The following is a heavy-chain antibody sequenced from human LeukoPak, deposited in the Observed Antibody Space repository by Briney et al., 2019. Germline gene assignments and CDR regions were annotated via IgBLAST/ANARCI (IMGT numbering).Heavy chain of an antibody. J-gene: IGHJ3*02. CDR2: IYYDGST. V-gene: IGHV4-39*07. CDR3: ARDAINFWSGYRYHDAFDI. Sequence: SETLSLTCTVSGGSISTDNYYWGWIRQPPGKGLEWLGSIYYDGSTYYNPSLKSRVTISVDTSKNQFSLKLSSVTAADTAVYYCARDAINFWSGYRYHDAFDIWGQGTMVTVSS. CDR1: GGSISTDNYY. D-gene: IGHD3-3*01.